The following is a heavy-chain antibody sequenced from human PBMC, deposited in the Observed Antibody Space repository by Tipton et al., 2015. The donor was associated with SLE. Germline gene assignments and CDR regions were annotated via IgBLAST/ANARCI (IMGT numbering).Heavy chain of an antibody. Sequence: LSLTCTVSGGSISSYYWSWIRQPPGKGLEWIGYIYYSGSTNYNPSLKSRVTISVDTSKNQFSLKLSSVTAADTAVYYCARLDGGATRFDYWGQGTLVTVSS. V-gene: IGHV4-59*01. CDR1: GGSISSYY. J-gene: IGHJ4*02. D-gene: IGHD1-26*01. CDR2: IYYSGST. CDR3: ARLDGGATRFDY.